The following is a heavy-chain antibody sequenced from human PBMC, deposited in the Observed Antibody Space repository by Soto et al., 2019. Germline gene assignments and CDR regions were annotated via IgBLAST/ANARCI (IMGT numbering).Heavy chain of an antibody. V-gene: IGHV1-18*01. J-gene: IGHJ4*02. CDR1: GYTFTSYG. CDR2: ISAYNGNT. Sequence: QVQLVQSGAEVKKPGASVKVSCKASGYTFTSYGISWVRQAPGQGLEWMGWISAYNGNTNYAQKLQGRVTMTTDTSTSSAYMELRSLRSDDTAVYYCARERGYDYIWGSYRKFFDYWGQGTLVTVSS. D-gene: IGHD3-16*02. CDR3: ARERGYDYIWGSYRKFFDY.